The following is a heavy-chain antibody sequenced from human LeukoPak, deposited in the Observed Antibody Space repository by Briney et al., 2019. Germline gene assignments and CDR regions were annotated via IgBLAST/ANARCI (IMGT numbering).Heavy chain of an antibody. D-gene: IGHD3-10*01. CDR2: ISSSSSNI. J-gene: IGHJ4*02. CDR3: AGGMVRGVIDY. V-gene: IGHV3-21*01. Sequence: PGGSLRLSCAASGFPFSAYAMSWVRQAPGKGLEWVSFISSSSSNIYYADSVKGRFTISRDNAKNSLYLQMNSLRAEDTAVYYCAGGMVRGVIDYWGQGTLVTVSS. CDR1: GFPFSAYA.